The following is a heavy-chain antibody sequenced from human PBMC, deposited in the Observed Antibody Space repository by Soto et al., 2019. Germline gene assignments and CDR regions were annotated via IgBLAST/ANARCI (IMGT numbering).Heavy chain of an antibody. D-gene: IGHD1-1*01. V-gene: IGHV1-69*12. Sequence: QVQLVQSGAEMKEPGSSVKVSCKTSGGTFSSSAISWLRQAPGQGLAWMGGIIPLFRTPDYAQKFQGRVTIAADESTSTAYMELSSLRSEDTAVYYCARDNDRLQLGGNYYYILDVWGQGTKITVSS. CDR3: ARDNDRLQLGGNYYYILDV. J-gene: IGHJ6*02. CDR2: IIPLFRTP. CDR1: GGTFSSSA.